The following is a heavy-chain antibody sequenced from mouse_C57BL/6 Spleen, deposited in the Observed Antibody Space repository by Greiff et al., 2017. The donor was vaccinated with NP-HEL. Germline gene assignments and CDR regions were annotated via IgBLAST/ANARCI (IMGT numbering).Heavy chain of an antibody. V-gene: IGHV5-9-1*02. D-gene: IGHD2-3*01. CDR1: GFTFSSYA. CDR2: ISSGGDYI. J-gene: IGHJ3*01. Sequence: EVQRVESGEGLVKPGGSLKLSCAASGFTFSSYAMSWVRQTPEKRLEWVAYISSGGDYIYYADTVKGRFTISRDNARNTLYLQMSSLKSEDTAMYYCTREDDGYSPFAYWGQGTLVTVSA. CDR3: TREDDGYSPFAY.